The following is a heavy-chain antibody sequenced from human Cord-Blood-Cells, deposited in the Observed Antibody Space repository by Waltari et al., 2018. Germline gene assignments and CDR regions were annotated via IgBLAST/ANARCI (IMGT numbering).Heavy chain of an antibody. CDR1: GGSFSGYY. V-gene: IGHV4-34*01. CDR3: AGDIVVVPAAIRYNWFDP. J-gene: IGHJ5*02. Sequence: QVQLQQWGAGLLKPSETLSLTCAVYGGSFSGYYWSWISQHPGKGLEWIGEINHSGSSNYNPSLKSRVTRSVETSTNQFSLSLGSVTAADTAVYYCAGDIVVVPAAIRYNWFDPWGQGTLVTVSS. D-gene: IGHD2-2*02. CDR2: INHSGSS.